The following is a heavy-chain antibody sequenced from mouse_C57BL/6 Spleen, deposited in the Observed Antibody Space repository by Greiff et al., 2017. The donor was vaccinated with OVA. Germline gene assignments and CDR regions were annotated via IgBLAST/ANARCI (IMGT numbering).Heavy chain of an antibody. J-gene: IGHJ3*01. CDR2: INPYNGGT. CDR1: GYTFTDYY. D-gene: IGHD2-4*01. Sequence: EVKLVESGPVLVKPGASVKMSCKASGYTFTDYYMNWVKQSHGKSLEWIGVINPYNGGTSYNQKFKGKATLTVDKSSSTAYMELNSLTSEDSAVYYCARDYDRRFAYWGQGTLVTVSA. CDR3: ARDYDRRFAY. V-gene: IGHV1-19*01.